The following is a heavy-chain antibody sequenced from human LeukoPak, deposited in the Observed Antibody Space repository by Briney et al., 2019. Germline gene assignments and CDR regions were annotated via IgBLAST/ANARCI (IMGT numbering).Heavy chain of an antibody. CDR1: GGTFISYA. J-gene: IGHJ2*01. CDR2: IIPIFGTA. CDR3: ARGNSMGRGHWYCDL. V-gene: IGHV1-69*05. D-gene: IGHD3-10*01. Sequence: ASVKVSCKASGGTFISYAISWVRQAPGEGLEWMGRIIPIFGTANYAQKFQGRVTITTDESTSTAYMELSSLRSEDTAVYYCARGNSMGRGHWYCDLWGRGTLVTVSS.